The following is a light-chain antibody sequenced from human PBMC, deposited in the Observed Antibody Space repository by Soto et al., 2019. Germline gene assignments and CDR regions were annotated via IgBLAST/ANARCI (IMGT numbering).Light chain of an antibody. CDR2: GAS. V-gene: IGKV3D-7*01. CDR1: QSVTSNF. J-gene: IGKJ1*01. Sequence: EIVLTQSPASLSLSPGERATLSCRASQSVTSNFLAWYQQKPGQAPRLLIFGASTRATGIPDRFSGSGSGTHFTLTISSLQAEDVAVYYCQQYYTAPTWTLGQGTKVDI. CDR3: QQYYTAPTWT.